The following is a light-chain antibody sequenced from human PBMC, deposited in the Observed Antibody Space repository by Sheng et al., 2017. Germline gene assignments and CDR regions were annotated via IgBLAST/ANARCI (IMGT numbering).Light chain of an antibody. V-gene: IGKV1-12*01. J-gene: IGKJ5*01. Sequence: DIQMTQSPSSVSASVGDRVVITCRASQAISTWLAWYQQKPGQAPKLLINGASSLPSGVPSRFSGSGSGTFFTLTISSLQPEDFATYYCQQANSLPITFGQGTRLEIK. CDR1: QAISTW. CDR3: QQANSLPIT. CDR2: GAS.